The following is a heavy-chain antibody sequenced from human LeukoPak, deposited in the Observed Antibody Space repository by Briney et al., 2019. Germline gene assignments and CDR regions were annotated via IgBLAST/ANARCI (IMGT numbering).Heavy chain of an antibody. CDR2: INHSGST. CDR3: ARGRWTTVTTGPNFDY. J-gene: IGHJ4*02. D-gene: IGHD4-17*01. CDR1: GGSFSGYY. V-gene: IGHV4-34*01. Sequence: SETLSLTCAVYGGSFSGYYWSWIRQPPGKGLEWIGEINHSGSTNYNPFLKSRVTISVDTSKNQFSLKLSSVTAADTAVYYCARGRWTTVTTGPNFDYWGQGTLVTVSS.